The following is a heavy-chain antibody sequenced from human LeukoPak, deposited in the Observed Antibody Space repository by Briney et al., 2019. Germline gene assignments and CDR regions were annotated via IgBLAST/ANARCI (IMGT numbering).Heavy chain of an antibody. CDR1: GFTFSDYY. V-gene: IGHV3-11*01. Sequence: GGSLRLSCAASGFTFSDYYMSWIRQAPGKGLEWVSYISSSGSTIYYADSVKGRFTISRDNAKNSVYLQMNRLRAEDTAVYYCARDGPYDFWSGYYRGPYYYGMDVWGQGTTVTVSS. CDR2: ISSSGSTI. CDR3: ARDGPYDFWSGYYRGPYYYGMDV. J-gene: IGHJ6*02. D-gene: IGHD3-3*01.